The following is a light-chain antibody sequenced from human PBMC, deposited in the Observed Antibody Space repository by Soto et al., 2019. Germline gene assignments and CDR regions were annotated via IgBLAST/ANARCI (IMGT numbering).Light chain of an antibody. CDR2: TSS. V-gene: IGKV1-39*01. CDR1: QSISTS. J-gene: IGKJ1*01. CDR3: QQSYSTPRT. Sequence: DILLAHSPSSLSASVGDRVTIPLRASQSISTSLNWYQQKPGKAPNLLIFTSSNLESGVPSRFSGSGSGTDFTLTISSLQPEDFATYYCQQSYSTPRTFGQGTKVDIK.